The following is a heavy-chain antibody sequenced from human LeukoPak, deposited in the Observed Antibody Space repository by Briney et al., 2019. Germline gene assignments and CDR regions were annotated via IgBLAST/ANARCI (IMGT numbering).Heavy chain of an antibody. CDR3: AKDRAGSNYYGMDV. CDR1: GFTFDDYA. D-gene: IGHD6-19*01. V-gene: IGHV3-9*01. CDR2: ISWNSGRK. Sequence: GRSLRLSCAASGFTFDDYAMHWVWQAPGKGLEWVSGISWNSGRKGYADSVKGRFTISRDNAKNSLYLQMNSLRAEDTALYYCAKDRAGSNYYGMDVWGQGTTVTVSS. J-gene: IGHJ6*02.